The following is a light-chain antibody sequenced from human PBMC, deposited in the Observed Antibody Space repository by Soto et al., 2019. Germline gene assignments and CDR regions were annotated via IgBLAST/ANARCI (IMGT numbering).Light chain of an antibody. CDR2: KAS. CDR3: QQYNSYPYT. J-gene: IGKJ2*01. CDR1: QSISTW. V-gene: IGKV1-5*03. Sequence: DIQMTQSPSTVSASVGDRVTITCRAIQSISTWLAWYQQKPGKAPNLLIYKASSLQSGVPSRFSGSGSGTEFTLTISSLQPDDFATYYCQQYNSYPYTFGQGTRLEIK.